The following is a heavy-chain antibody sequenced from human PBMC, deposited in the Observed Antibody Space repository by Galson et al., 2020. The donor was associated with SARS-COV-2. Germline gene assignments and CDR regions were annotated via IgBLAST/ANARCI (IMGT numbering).Heavy chain of an antibody. V-gene: IGHV3-23*01. D-gene: IGHD1-20*01. Sequence: GESLKISCTASGFTFSNYAMNWVRQAPGKGLEWVSLISGEGRRTWYADSVKGRLTVSRDNSKSTLSLQMNSLTAEDTAVYYCAKDQVPYNSRNDAFDIWGQGTMVTVSS. CDR1: GFTFSNYA. CDR3: AKDQVPYNSRNDAFDI. J-gene: IGHJ3*02. CDR2: ISGEGRRT.